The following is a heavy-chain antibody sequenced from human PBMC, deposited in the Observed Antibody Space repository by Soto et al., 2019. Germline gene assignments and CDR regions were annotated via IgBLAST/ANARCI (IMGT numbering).Heavy chain of an antibody. CDR3: AKLRAKSHIAVPFDY. J-gene: IGHJ4*02. CDR2: INPSSGDT. Sequence: QEQLVQSGAEVKTPGASVNVSCKASGYSLTKYYVHWVRQAPGQGLEWMAIINPSSGDTTYAQKFQGRVTVTSNTSPGTVYMELRSLTAEDTAVYFCAKLRAKSHIAVPFDYWGQGSLVTVSS. CDR1: GYSLTKYY. V-gene: IGHV1-46*01. D-gene: IGHD2-15*01.